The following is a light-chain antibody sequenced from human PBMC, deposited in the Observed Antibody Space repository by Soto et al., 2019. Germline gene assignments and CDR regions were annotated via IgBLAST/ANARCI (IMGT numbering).Light chain of an antibody. V-gene: IGLV1-44*01. Sequence: QSVLTQPPSASGTPGQRVTISCSGSSSNIGSNTVNWYQQLPGTAPKLLIYSNNQRPSGVPDRFSGSKSGTSASLAISGLHSEDGAVYYCAAWEDSLNGYVFGTGTKVTV. CDR3: AAWEDSLNGYV. CDR2: SNN. J-gene: IGLJ1*01. CDR1: SSNIGSNT.